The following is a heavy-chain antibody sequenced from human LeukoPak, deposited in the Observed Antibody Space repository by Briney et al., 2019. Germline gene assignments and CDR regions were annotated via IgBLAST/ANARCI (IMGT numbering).Heavy chain of an antibody. D-gene: IGHD6-6*01. Sequence: GGSLRLSCAASGFTFTTYWMAWVRQAPGKGLEWVANIKQDGSEAVYADSVRGRFTISRDNAKNSLYLQMNSLRAEDTALYYCAKEGIAARRAFDIWGQGTMVTVSS. V-gene: IGHV3-7*03. CDR1: GFTFTTYW. J-gene: IGHJ3*02. CDR3: AKEGIAARRAFDI. CDR2: IKQDGSEA.